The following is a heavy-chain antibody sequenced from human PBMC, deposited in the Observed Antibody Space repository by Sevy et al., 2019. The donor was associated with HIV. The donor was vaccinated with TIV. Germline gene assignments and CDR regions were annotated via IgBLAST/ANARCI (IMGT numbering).Heavy chain of an antibody. Sequence: SETLSLTCGVHDGSFSGYYWNWIRQLPGKGLKWIGEINDSGITYYNPSLKSRVTISVDTSKKQFSLKLNSVTAADTAVYFCARSPPVVVVPGAPSWFDPWGQRTLVTVSS. CDR3: ARSPPVVVVPGAPSWFDP. V-gene: IGHV4-34*01. J-gene: IGHJ5*02. D-gene: IGHD2-2*01. CDR2: INDSGIT. CDR1: DGSFSGYY.